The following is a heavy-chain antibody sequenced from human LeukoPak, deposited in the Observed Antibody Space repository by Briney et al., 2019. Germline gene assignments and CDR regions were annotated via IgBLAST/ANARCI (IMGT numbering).Heavy chain of an antibody. Sequence: GGSLRLSCVASGFTLSSYAMNWVRQAPGKGLEWVAVISHDGSNIHYGDSVKGRFTISRDNSKNTLYLQMNSLRVEDTAVYYCAKDPYRVVVATGNYLDPWGQGTLVTVSA. D-gene: IGHD2-21*01. CDR3: AKDPYRVVVATGNYLDP. CDR1: GFTLSSYA. J-gene: IGHJ5*02. V-gene: IGHV3-30*18. CDR2: ISHDGSNI.